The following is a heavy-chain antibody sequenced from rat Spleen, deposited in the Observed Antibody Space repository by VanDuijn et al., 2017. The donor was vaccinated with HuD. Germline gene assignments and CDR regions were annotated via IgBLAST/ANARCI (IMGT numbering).Heavy chain of an antibody. CDR1: GFSLNRYH. Sequence: QVQLKESGPGLVQPSQTLYLSCTVSGFSLNRYHVSWVRKPTGKGLEWMGVMWTGASTAYDSLLKSRMSISRDISKSQVFLAMTSLQTEDTATYYCARDAGILRYWSQGVMVTVSS. J-gene: IGHJ2*01. CDR3: ARDAGILRY. CDR2: MWTGAST. D-gene: IGHD4-3*01. V-gene: IGHV2-43*01.